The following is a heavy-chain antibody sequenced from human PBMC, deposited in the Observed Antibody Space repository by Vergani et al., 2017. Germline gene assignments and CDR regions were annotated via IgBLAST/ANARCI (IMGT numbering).Heavy chain of an antibody. CDR3: ARMCRRFLEWNN. V-gene: IGHV4-59*01. Sequence: QVQLQESGPGLVKPSETLSLTCTVSGGSISSYYWSWIRQPPGKGLEWIGYIYYSGSTNYNPSLKGRVTISVDTSKNQFALKLSSVTAADTAVYYCARMCRRFLEWNNWGQGTLVTVSS. J-gene: IGHJ4*02. CDR2: IYYSGST. CDR1: GGSISSYY. D-gene: IGHD3-3*01.